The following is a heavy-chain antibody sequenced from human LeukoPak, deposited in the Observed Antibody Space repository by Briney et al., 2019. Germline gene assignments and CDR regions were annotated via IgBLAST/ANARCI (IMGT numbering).Heavy chain of an antibody. V-gene: IGHV3-7*01. CDR3: ARDRIAVAGIYYYYGMDV. Sequence: GGSLRLSCAASGFTFSSYWMSWVRQAPGKGLEWVANIKQDRSEKYYVDSVKGRFTISRDNAKNSLYLQMNSLRAEDTAVYYCARDRIAVAGIYYYYGMDVWGQGTTVTVSS. CDR2: IKQDRSEK. D-gene: IGHD6-19*01. J-gene: IGHJ6*02. CDR1: GFTFSSYW.